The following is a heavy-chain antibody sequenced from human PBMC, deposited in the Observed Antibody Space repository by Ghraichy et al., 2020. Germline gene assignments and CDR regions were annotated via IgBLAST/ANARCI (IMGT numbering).Heavy chain of an antibody. D-gene: IGHD5-18*01. V-gene: IGHV4-59*01. CDR3: ARVIYCYGTSGVNWFDP. CDR1: GGSISSYY. Sequence: SETLSLTCAVYGGSISSYYWSWIRQPPGKGLEWIGYINYSRSTNYNPSLKSRVTISVDTSKNQFSLKLSSVTAADTAVYYCARVIYCYGTSGVNWFDPCGQGTLVTV. J-gene: IGHJ5*02. CDR2: INYSRST.